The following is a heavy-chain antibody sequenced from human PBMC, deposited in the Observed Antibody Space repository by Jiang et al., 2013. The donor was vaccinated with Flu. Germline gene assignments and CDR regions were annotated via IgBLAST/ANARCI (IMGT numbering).Heavy chain of an antibody. CDR2: ISSSSSYI. CDR3: APYGDYADLERYFDY. V-gene: IGHV3-21*01. Sequence: QLVESGGGLVKPGGSLRLSCAASGFTFSSYSMNWVRQAPGKGLEWVSSISSSSSYIYYADSVKGRFTISRDNAKNSLYLQMNSLRAEDTAVYYCAPYGDYADLERYFDYWGQGTLVTVSS. D-gene: IGHD4-17*01. CDR1: GFTFSSYS. J-gene: IGHJ4*02.